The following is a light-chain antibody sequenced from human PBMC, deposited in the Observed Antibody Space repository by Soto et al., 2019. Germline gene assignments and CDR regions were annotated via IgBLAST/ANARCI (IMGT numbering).Light chain of an antibody. Sequence: DIQITQSPSSVSASVGDRVTLTCRASQGVTNWLAWYQQKPGKAPKVLIYRASILQSGVPSRFSGSGSGTEFTLTISSLQSEDFALYDCQQYNSWPTITFGQGTRLEI. J-gene: IGKJ5*01. V-gene: IGKV1-12*01. CDR2: RAS. CDR3: QQYNSWPTIT. CDR1: QGVTNW.